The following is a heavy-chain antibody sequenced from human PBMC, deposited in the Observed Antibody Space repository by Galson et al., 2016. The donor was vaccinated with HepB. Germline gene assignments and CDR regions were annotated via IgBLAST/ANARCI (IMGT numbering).Heavy chain of an antibody. D-gene: IGHD5-24*01. J-gene: IGHJ4*02. CDR1: GFTFSSYS. Sequence: SLRLSCAASGFTFSSYSMTWVRQTPGKGLQWVSVISGGGDITDYAGSVKGRFTISRDNSKNTLYLQMNSLRAEDTAIDYCAKGGRREAYNDWGQGTLVTVSS. V-gene: IGHV3-23*01. CDR2: ISGGGDIT. CDR3: AKGGRREAYND.